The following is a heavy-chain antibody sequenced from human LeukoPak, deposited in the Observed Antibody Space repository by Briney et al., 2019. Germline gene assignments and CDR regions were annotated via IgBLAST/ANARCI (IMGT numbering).Heavy chain of an antibody. CDR2: IIPIFGTA. D-gene: IGHD3-10*01. Sequence: ASVTVSCKASGGTFSSYAISWVRQAPGQGLEWMGGIIPIFGTANYAQKFQGRVTITTDESTSTAYMELSSLRSEDTAVYYCAREENREYYMDVWGKGTTVTVSS. CDR3: AREENREYYMDV. CDR1: GGTFSSYA. V-gene: IGHV1-69*05. J-gene: IGHJ6*03.